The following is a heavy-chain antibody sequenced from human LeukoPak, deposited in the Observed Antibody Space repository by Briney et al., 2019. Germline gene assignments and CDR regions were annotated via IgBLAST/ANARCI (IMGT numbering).Heavy chain of an antibody. CDR1: GGSISSSGYY. V-gene: IGHV4-39*07. CDR3: ARLRGYSYGDFDY. J-gene: IGHJ4*02. Sequence: SETLSLTCTVSGGSISSSGYYWGWVRQPPGKGLEWIGSIYYSWSTYYNPSLKSRVTISVDTSKNQFSLNLSSVTAADTAVYYCARLRGYSYGDFDYWGQGTLVTVSS. CDR2: IYYSWST. D-gene: IGHD5-18*01.